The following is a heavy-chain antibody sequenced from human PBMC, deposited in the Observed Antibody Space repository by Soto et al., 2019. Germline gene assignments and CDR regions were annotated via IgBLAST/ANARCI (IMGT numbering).Heavy chain of an antibody. CDR3: ASSGSFPSYYSGMDV. D-gene: IGHD1-26*01. Sequence: QVQLVQSGAEVKKPGASVKVSCKASGYTFTSYDINWVRQATGQVLEWMGWMNPNSGNTGYAQKFQGRVTMTRNTSISTAYMELSSLRSEGTAVYYCASSGSFPSYYSGMDVWGQGTTVTVSS. CDR2: MNPNSGNT. CDR1: GYTFTSYD. V-gene: IGHV1-8*01. J-gene: IGHJ6*02.